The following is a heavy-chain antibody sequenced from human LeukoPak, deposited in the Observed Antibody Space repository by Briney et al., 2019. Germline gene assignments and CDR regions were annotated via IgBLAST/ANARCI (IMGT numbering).Heavy chain of an antibody. V-gene: IGHV4-59*01. Sequence: PSETLSLTCTVSGGSISSYYWNWIRQPPGKGLEWIGYIYYSGSTNYNPSLKSRVTISVDTSKNQFSLKLSSVTAADTAVYYCARGQWLVSFDYWGQGTLVTVSS. D-gene: IGHD6-19*01. CDR3: ARGQWLVSFDY. CDR2: IYYSGST. J-gene: IGHJ4*02. CDR1: GGSISSYY.